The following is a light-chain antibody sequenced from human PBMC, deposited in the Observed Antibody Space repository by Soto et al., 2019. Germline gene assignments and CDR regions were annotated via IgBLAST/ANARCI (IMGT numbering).Light chain of an antibody. J-gene: IGKJ4*01. CDR3: QNYTRAPLT. CDR2: AAS. CDR1: QGISHF. V-gene: IGKV1-27*01. Sequence: DIQMTQSPSSLSASVGDRVTITCRASQGISHFLAWYQQKPGKVPKLLIYAASSLQSGVPSRFSGSGSGTEFSLTIGRLQPEDVATYYCQNYTRAPLTFGGGTKVELK.